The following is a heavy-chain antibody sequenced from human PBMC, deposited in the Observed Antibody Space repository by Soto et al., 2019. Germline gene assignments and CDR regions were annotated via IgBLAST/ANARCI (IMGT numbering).Heavy chain of an antibody. Sequence: GESLKISCKGSGYSFTSYWIGWVRQMPGKGLEWMGIIYPGDSDTRYSPSFQGQVTISADKSISTAYLQWSSLKASDTAMYYCARHRYSSSWYIYYGMDVWGQGTTVTVSS. V-gene: IGHV5-51*01. CDR1: GYSFTSYW. CDR2: IYPGDSDT. CDR3: ARHRYSSSWYIYYGMDV. J-gene: IGHJ6*02. D-gene: IGHD6-13*01.